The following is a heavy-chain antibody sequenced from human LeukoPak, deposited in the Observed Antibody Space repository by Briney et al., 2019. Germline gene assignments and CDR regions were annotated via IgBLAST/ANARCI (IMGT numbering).Heavy chain of an antibody. V-gene: IGHV4-34*01. CDR3: ARGGNVLRYFD. D-gene: IGHD3-9*01. CDR2: INHSGST. J-gene: IGHJ4*02. CDR1: GGSFSGYY. Sequence: KPSETLSLTCAVYGGSFSGYYWSWIRQPPGKGLEWIGEINHSGSTNYNPSLKSRVTISVDTSKNQFSLKLSSVTAADTAVYYCARGGNVLRYFDWGQGTLVTVSS.